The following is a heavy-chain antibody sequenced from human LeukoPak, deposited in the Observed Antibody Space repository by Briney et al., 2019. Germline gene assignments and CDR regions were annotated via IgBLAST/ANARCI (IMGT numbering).Heavy chain of an antibody. D-gene: IGHD2-15*01. CDR1: GGSISSSSYY. V-gene: IGHV4-39*01. J-gene: IGHJ4*02. CDR2: IYHSGKT. CDR3: AGQIGGSSNIDS. Sequence: SETLSLTCTVSGGSISSSSYYWGWIRQPPGMGPEWIGTIYHSGKTYYNPSLKSRVTISVDTSKIQFSLKLSSVTAADTAVYYCAGQIGGSSNIDSWGQGTLVTVSS.